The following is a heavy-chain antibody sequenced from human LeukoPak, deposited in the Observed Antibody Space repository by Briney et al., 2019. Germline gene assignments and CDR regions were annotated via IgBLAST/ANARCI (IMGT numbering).Heavy chain of an antibody. CDR2: IKQDGSEK. CDR1: GFTFSSYE. Sequence: PGGSLRLSCAASGFTFSSYEMNWVRQAPGKGLEWVANIKQDGSEKYYVDSVKGRFTISRDNAKNSLYLQMNSLRAEDTAVYYCAREVLRYDAFDIWGQGTMVTVSS. CDR3: AREVLRYDAFDI. V-gene: IGHV3-7*01. D-gene: IGHD2-8*01. J-gene: IGHJ3*02.